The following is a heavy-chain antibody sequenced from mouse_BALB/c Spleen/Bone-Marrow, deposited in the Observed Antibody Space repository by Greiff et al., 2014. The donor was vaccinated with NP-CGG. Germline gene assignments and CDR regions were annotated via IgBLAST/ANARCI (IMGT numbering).Heavy chain of an antibody. Sequence: VKLQESGAELVMPGASVKMSCKASGYTFTDYWMHWVKQRPGQGLEWIGAIDTSDSYTSYNQKFKGKATLTVDESSSTAYMQLSSLTSEDSAVYYCARGGYGYQYFDYWGQGTTLTVSS. CDR3: ARGGYGYQYFDY. CDR1: GYTFTDYW. D-gene: IGHD2-2*01. V-gene: IGHV1-69*01. J-gene: IGHJ2*01. CDR2: IDTSDSYT.